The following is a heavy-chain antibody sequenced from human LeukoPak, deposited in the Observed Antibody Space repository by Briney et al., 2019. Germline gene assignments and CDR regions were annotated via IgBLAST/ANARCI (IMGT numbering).Heavy chain of an antibody. CDR1: GGSISSSIYY. CDR3: ARVGPYGSGSYYPRYYYYYMDV. D-gene: IGHD3-10*01. CDR2: IYYSGST. Sequence: SETLSLTCTVSGGSISSSIYYWGWIRQSPGKGLEWIGSIYYSGSTNYNPSLKSRVTISVDTSKNQFSLKLSSVTAADTAVYYCARVGPYGSGSYYPRYYYYYMDVWGQGTLVTVSS. V-gene: IGHV4-39*07. J-gene: IGHJ6*03.